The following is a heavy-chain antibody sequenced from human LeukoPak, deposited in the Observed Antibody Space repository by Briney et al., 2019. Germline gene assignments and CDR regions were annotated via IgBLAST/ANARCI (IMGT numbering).Heavy chain of an antibody. J-gene: IGHJ4*02. D-gene: IGHD2-15*01. CDR2: INPSGGST. V-gene: IGHV1-46*01. CDR3: ARASWVDYFDY. Sequence: ASVKVFCKASGYTFTSYCMHWVRQAPGQGLEWMGIINPSGGSTSYAQKFQGRVTMTRDTSTSTVYMELSGLRSEDTAVYCCARASWVDYFDYWGQGTLVTVSS. CDR1: GYTFTSYC.